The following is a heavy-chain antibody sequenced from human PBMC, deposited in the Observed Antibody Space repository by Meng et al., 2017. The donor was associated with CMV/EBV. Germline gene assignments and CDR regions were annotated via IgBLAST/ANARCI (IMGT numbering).Heavy chain of an antibody. D-gene: IGHD3-9*01. CDR2: ISDHSRNT. CDR1: GYSFSTFG. CDR3: ARARVDDVLTGYLPQGDVYYYGMDV. V-gene: IGHV1-18*01. Sequence: ASAKVSCKASGYSFSTFGITWVRQAPGQGLEWMGWISDHSRNTNYARKFEGRVTMTTDASTTTAYMDLRDLRFDDTAVYYCARARVDDVLTGYLPQGDVYYYGMDVWGLGTTVTVSS. J-gene: IGHJ6*02.